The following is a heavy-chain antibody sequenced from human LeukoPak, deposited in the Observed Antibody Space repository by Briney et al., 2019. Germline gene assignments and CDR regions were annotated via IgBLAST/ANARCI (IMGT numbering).Heavy chain of an antibody. J-gene: IGHJ5*02. D-gene: IGHD2-15*01. CDR1: GGSFSGYY. CDR2: INHSGST. CDR3: ARQRGYCSGGSCYLFTSWFDP. Sequence: SETLSLTCAVYGGSFSGYYWSWIRQPPGKGLEWIGEINHSGSTNYNPSLKSRVTISVDTSKNQFSLKLSSVTAADTTVYYCARQRGYCSGGSCYLFTSWFDPWGQGTLVTVSS. V-gene: IGHV4-34*01.